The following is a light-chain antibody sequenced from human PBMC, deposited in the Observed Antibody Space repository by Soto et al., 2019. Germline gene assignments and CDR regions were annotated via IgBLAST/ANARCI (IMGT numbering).Light chain of an antibody. CDR1: QSVSSSY. V-gene: IGKV3-20*01. J-gene: IGKJ1*01. CDR3: QQYGSSPQT. Sequence: EIVLTQSPGTLSLSTEERATLSCRASQSVSSSYLAWYQQKPGQAPRHLIYGASSRATGIPDRFSGSGSGTDFTLTISRLEPEDFAVYYCQQYGSSPQTFGQGTKVEIK. CDR2: GAS.